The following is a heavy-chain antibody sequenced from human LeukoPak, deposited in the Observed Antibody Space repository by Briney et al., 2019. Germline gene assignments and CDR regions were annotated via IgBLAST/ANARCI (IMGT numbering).Heavy chain of an antibody. J-gene: IGHJ4*02. Sequence: GASLKISCQGSGSSFTSYWIGWVRQMPGKGVEWMGIIYPGDSDTRYSPSFQGQVTISADKSISTAYLQWSSLKASDTAMYYCARGTLDYFDYWGQGTLVTVSS. D-gene: IGHD3/OR15-3a*01. CDR1: GSSFTSYW. V-gene: IGHV5-51*01. CDR2: IYPGDSDT. CDR3: ARGTLDYFDY.